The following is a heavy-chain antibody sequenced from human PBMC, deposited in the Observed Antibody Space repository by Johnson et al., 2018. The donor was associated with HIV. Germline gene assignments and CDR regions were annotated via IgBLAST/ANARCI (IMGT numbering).Heavy chain of an antibody. CDR2: IKQDGSEK. D-gene: IGHD2-8*02. Sequence: MQLVESGGGLVQPGRSLRLSCAASGFTFSSYWMSRVRQAPGKGLECVANIKQDGSEKYYVDSVKGRFTISRDNAKNSLYLQMNSLRAEDTSVYYCARDLVRASHAFDIWGQGSMVTVSS. J-gene: IGHJ3*02. CDR1: GFTFSSYW. V-gene: IGHV3-7*01. CDR3: ARDLVRASHAFDI.